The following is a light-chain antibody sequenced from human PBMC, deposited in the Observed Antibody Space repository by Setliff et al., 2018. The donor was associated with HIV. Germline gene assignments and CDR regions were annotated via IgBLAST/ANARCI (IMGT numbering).Light chain of an antibody. CDR2: SNN. CDR3: AAWDDSLNAFYV. CDR1: SSNIGSNT. J-gene: IGLJ1*01. V-gene: IGLV1-44*01. Sequence: QSVLTQPPSASGTPGQRVTISCSGGSSNIGSNTVNWYQQLPGTAPKPLIYSNNQRPSGVPDRFSGSKSGTSASLAISGLQSDDEADYYCAAWDDSLNAFYVFGTGTKVTVL.